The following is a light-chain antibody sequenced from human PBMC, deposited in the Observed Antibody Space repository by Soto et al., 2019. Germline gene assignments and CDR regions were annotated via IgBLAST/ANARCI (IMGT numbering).Light chain of an antibody. CDR1: QSVSSSY. CDR2: GAS. V-gene: IGKV3-20*01. J-gene: IGKJ2*01. CDR3: QEYGSSPPAT. Sequence: EIVLTQSPGTLSLSPGERATLSCRASQSVSSSYLAWYQQSPGQAPRLLVYGASSRATGIPVRFSGSGSGTDFTLTISRLEPDDFGVYYCQEYGSSPPATFGQGTKLEIK.